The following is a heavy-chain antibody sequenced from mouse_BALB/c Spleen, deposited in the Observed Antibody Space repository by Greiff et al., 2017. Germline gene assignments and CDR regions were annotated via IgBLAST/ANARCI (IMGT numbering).Heavy chain of an antibody. J-gene: IGHJ4*01. CDR2: INPSNGGT. Sequence: QVQLKQSGAELVKPGASVKLSCKASGYTFTSYYMYWVKQRPGQGLEWIGEINPSNGGTNFNEKFKSKATLTVDKSSSTAYMQLSSLTSEASAVYYCTREDYDYAYAMDYWGQGTSVTVSS. D-gene: IGHD2-4*01. V-gene: IGHV1S81*02. CDR1: GYTFTSYY. CDR3: TREDYDYAYAMDY.